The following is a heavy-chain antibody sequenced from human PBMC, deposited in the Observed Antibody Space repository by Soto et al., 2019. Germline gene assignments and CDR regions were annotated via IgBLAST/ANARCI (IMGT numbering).Heavy chain of an antibody. J-gene: IGHJ4*02. D-gene: IGHD1-26*01. CDR3: ARDQNGSPHFDY. CDR2: SYYSGST. Sequence: QVHLQESGPGLVKPSETLSLTCTVSGASIRSYYWCWIRQPPGKGLEWIGFSYYSGSTNYNPSLNSRVTISVDTSKTQFSLKLTSVTAADTAVYYCARDQNGSPHFDYWGQGILVTVSS. V-gene: IGHV4-59*01. CDR1: GASIRSYY.